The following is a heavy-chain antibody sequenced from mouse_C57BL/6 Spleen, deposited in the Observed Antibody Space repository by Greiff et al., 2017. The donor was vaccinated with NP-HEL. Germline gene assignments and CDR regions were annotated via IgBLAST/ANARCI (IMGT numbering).Heavy chain of an antibody. CDR2: ISDGGSYT. CDR1: GFTFSSYA. D-gene: IGHD1-1*01. J-gene: IGHJ4*01. CDR3: ARADYYGSEGDYAMDY. V-gene: IGHV5-4*01. Sequence: EVQGVESGGGLVKPGGSLKLSCAASGFTFSSYAMSWVRQTPEKRLEWVATISDGGSYTYYPDNVKGRFTISRDNAKNNLYLQMSHLKSEDTAMYYCARADYYGSEGDYAMDYWGQGTSVTVSS.